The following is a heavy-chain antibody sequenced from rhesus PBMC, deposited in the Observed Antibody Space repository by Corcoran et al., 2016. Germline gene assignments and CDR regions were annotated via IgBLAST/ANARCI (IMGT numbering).Heavy chain of an antibody. CDR1: GYTFTDYY. V-gene: IGHV1-111*02. CDR2: VDPADGEA. Sequence: EVQLVQSGAEVKKPGASVKISCKASGYTFTDYYLHWVRQAPGKGLEWMGSVDPADGEARHAQKFQDRGTMTADTSTDTADRELSSLRSEDTAVYYCATHLYSNYCDYWGQGVLVTVSS. CDR3: ATHLYSNYCDY. J-gene: IGHJ4*01. D-gene: IGHD4-23*01.